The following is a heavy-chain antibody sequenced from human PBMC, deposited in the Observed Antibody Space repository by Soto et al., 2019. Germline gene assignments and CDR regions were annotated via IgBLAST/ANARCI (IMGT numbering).Heavy chain of an antibody. CDR3: TTDLTDILPWDV. CDR1: GFTFSNAW. J-gene: IGHJ6*02. V-gene: IGHV3-15*07. CDR2: IKSKTDGGTT. Sequence: ELQLVESGGGLVKPGGSLRLSCAASGFTFSNAWMNWVRQAPGKGLEWVGLIKSKTDGGTTDYAAPVKGRFTISRDDSKNTLYLQMNSLKTEDTAVYYCTTDLTDILPWDVWGQGTTVTVSS. D-gene: IGHD3-9*01.